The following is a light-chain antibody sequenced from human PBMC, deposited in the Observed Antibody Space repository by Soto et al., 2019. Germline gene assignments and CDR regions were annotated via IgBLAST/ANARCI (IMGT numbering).Light chain of an antibody. V-gene: IGKV3-20*01. J-gene: IGKJ2*01. CDR3: QQYGSSPHT. CDR2: GAS. CDR1: QSVSSSF. Sequence: ENVLTQSPGTLYLSPGERATLSCRASQSVSSSFLAWFQQKPGQAPRLIIYGASTRGSGIPDRFSGSGSGTDFTLTISRLEPEDFAVYYCQQYGSSPHTFGQGTKLEIK.